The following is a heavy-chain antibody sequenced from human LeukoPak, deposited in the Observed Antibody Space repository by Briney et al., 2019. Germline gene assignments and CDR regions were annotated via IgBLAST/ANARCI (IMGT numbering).Heavy chain of an antibody. CDR2: MNPNSGKP. D-gene: IGHD3-10*01. CDR1: GYTFTSYV. J-gene: IGHJ5*02. CDR3: ARAPRISMLRGVIYWFVP. V-gene: IGHV1-8*03. Sequence: GAPLKVSCKASGYTFTSYVINWVRQAPGQGLEWWGWMNPNSGKPHHAQKFQGGVTITRNTSIRPAYMELRSVRSVGTAFYYCARAPRISMLRGVIYWFVPWGQGALVTASS.